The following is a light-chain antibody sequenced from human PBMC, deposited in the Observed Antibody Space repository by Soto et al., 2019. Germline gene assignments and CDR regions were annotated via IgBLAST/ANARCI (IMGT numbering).Light chain of an antibody. Sequence: QSALTQPASVSGSPGQSITISCTGIGSDIGGYNYVSWYQQLPGKAPKLMIYDVSNRRSGVSNRFSGSKSGNTASLTISGLQAEDEADYYCYSYTSSSTVLFGGGTQLTVL. CDR1: GSDIGGYNY. V-gene: IGLV2-14*03. J-gene: IGLJ2*01. CDR3: YSYTSSSTVL. CDR2: DVS.